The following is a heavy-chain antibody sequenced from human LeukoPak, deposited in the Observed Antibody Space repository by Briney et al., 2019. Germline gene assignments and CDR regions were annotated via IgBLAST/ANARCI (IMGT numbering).Heavy chain of an antibody. CDR1: GGSSSGYY. V-gene: IGHV4-34*01. D-gene: IGHD7-27*01. J-gene: IGHJ4*02. CDR3: ARGFRGDNFDY. CDR2: INHSGST. Sequence: SETLSLTCAVYGGSSSGYYWGWIRQPPGKGLEWIGEINHSGSTNYNPSLKSRVTISVDTSKNQFSLKLSSVTAADTAVYFCARGFRGDNFDYWGQGTLVTVSS.